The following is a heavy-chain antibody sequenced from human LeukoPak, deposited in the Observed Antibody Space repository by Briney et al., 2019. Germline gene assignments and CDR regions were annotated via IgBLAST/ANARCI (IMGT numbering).Heavy chain of an antibody. CDR3: AKDLGWELPAEAY. V-gene: IGHV3-23*01. CDR2: IYGSGVSI. Sequence: GGSQRLSCVASGFTFEKYVMNWVRQAPGKGLEWLATIYGSGVSISYADSVKGRFTISRDNSNNTLYLQMNSLRAEDTAMYFCAKDLGWELPAEAYWGQGILVTVSS. CDR1: GFTFEKYV. D-gene: IGHD1-26*01. J-gene: IGHJ4*02.